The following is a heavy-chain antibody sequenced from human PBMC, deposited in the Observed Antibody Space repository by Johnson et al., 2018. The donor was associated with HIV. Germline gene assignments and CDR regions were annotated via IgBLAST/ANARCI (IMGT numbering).Heavy chain of an antibody. Sequence: QMQLVESGGGVVQPGRSLRLSCAASGFTFSSYAMHWVRQAPGTGLEWVAVISYDGSNKYYADSVKGRFTISRDNSKNTLYLQMNSLRAEDTAVYYCARDYSNPPHAFDIWGQGTMVTVSS. CDR2: ISYDGSNK. CDR1: GFTFSSYA. CDR3: ARDYSNPPHAFDI. J-gene: IGHJ3*02. D-gene: IGHD4-11*01. V-gene: IGHV3-30*04.